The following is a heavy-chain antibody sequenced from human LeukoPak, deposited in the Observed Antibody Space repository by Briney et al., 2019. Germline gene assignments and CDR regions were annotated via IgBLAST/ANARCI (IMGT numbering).Heavy chain of an antibody. D-gene: IGHD2-15*01. Sequence: PSETLSLTCTVPGGSISSYYWSWIRQPAGKGLEWIGRIYTSGSTNYNPSLKSRVTMSVDTSKNQFSLKLSSVTAADTAVYYCARDFCSGGSCYWFDPWGQGTLVTVSS. V-gene: IGHV4-4*07. J-gene: IGHJ5*02. CDR1: GGSISSYY. CDR2: IYTSGST. CDR3: ARDFCSGGSCYWFDP.